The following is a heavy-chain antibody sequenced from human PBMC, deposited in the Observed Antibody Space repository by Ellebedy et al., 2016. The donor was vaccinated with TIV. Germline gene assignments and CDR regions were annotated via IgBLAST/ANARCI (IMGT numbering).Heavy chain of an antibody. CDR3: AREGPDGPFLTQADYYGMDV. Sequence: GESLKISXAASGFSFSSYAMHWVRQAPGKGLEWMSVISYDGSKKYYADSVKGRFTVSRDRSKSMAYLQMNGLRGEDTAVYYCAREGPDGPFLTQADYYGMDVWGQGTTVTVSS. CDR1: GFSFSSYA. CDR2: ISYDGSKK. D-gene: IGHD3-9*01. J-gene: IGHJ6*02. V-gene: IGHV3-30-3*01.